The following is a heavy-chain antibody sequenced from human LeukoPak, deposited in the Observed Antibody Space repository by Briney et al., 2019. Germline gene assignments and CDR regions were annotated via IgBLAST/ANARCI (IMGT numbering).Heavy chain of an antibody. D-gene: IGHD6-6*01. J-gene: IGHJ3*02. CDR3: AKDLEAARPWGTAFDI. V-gene: IGHV3-30*18. CDR1: GFTFSNYA. CDR2: ISYDGSNK. Sequence: GGSLRLSCAASGFTFSNYAFHWVRQTPGKGLEWVAVISYDGSNKYYADSVKGRFTISRDNSKNTLYLQMNSLRAEDTAVYYCAKDLEAARPWGTAFDIWGQGTMVTVSS.